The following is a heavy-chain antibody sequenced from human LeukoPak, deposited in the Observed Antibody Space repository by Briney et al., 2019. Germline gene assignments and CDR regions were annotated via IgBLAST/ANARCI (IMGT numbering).Heavy chain of an antibody. V-gene: IGHV1-8*01. CDR3: ARLACYYYGMDG. CDR2: MNPNSGNT. Sequence: ASVKVSCKASGYSFNSFDINWVRLAAGQGLEWMGWMNPNSGNTGYAQKFQGRVTMTRNTSINTAYMELSSLTSDDTAAYYCARLACYYYGMDGWGQGTTVTVYS. CDR1: GYSFNSFD. J-gene: IGHJ6*02.